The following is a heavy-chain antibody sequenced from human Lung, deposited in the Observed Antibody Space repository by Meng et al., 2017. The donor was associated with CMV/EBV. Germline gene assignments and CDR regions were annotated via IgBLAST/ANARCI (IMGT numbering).Heavy chain of an antibody. D-gene: IGHD3-22*01. CDR1: GDNXSSNSAA. V-gene: IGHV6-1*01. CDR2: TYYRSKWYN. CDR3: ARDLNYYDSSGNYYVGWLDP. Sequence: SQXXXLTXAISGDNXSSNSAAWNWIRQSPSRGLEWLGRTYYRSKWYNDFAPSVKSRITFNPDTSKNQLSLHLTSVTPEDTAVYYCARDLNYYDSSGNYYVGWLDPXGQGXLVTVSS. J-gene: IGHJ5*02.